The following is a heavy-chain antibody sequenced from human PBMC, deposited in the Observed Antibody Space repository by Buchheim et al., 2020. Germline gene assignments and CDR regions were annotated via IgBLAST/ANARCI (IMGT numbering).Heavy chain of an antibody. CDR2: ITGGGVTT. D-gene: IGHD3-16*01. V-gene: IGHV3-23*01. Sequence: EVQLLESGGGLVQPGGSLRLSCAASGFTFSRFAMSWIRQAPGKGLEWVSTITGGGVTTNYADSAKGRFTISRDNSKNMLYLQMSNLRAEDTALYYCARDPNGGFDYWGQGTL. J-gene: IGHJ4*02. CDR3: ARDPNGGFDY. CDR1: GFTFSRFA.